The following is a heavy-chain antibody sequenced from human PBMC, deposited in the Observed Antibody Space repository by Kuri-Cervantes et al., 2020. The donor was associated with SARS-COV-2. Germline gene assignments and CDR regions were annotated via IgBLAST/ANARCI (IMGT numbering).Heavy chain of an antibody. CDR3: AKPIAAAGYYFDY. Sequence: GESLKISCADSGFTFSSYSMNWVRQAPGKGLEWVAFIRYDGSNKYYADSVKGRFTISRDNSKNTLYLQMNSLRAEDTAVYYCAKPIAAAGYYFDYWGQGTLVTVSS. J-gene: IGHJ4*02. CDR2: IRYDGSNK. V-gene: IGHV3-30*02. D-gene: IGHD6-13*01. CDR1: GFTFSSYS.